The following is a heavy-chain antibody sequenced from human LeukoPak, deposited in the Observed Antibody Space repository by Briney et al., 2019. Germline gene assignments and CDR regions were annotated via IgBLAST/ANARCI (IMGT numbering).Heavy chain of an antibody. CDR2: ISGSGGST. CDR3: AKPRSGAYYYYYGMDV. D-gene: IGHD3-3*01. Sequence: PGGSLRLSCAASGFTFSSYAMSWVRQAPGKGLEWVSAISGSGGSTYYADSVKGRFTISRDNSKNTLYLQMSSLRAEDTAVYYCAKPRSGAYYYYYGMDVWGQGTTVTVSS. J-gene: IGHJ6*02. V-gene: IGHV3-23*01. CDR1: GFTFSSYA.